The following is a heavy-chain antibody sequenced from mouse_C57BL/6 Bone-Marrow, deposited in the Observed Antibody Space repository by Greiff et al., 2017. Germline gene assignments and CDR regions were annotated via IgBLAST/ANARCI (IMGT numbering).Heavy chain of an antibody. CDR1: GYTFTDYN. CDR2: INPNNGGT. Sequence: EVQLQQSGPELVKPGASVKMSCKASGYTFTDYNMHWVKQSHGKSLAWTGYINPNNGGTSYNQKFKGKATLTVNKSSSPAYMELRSLTSEDSAVYYCANDLLWLRRYYYAMDYWGQGTSVTVSS. CDR3: ANDLLWLRRYYYAMDY. D-gene: IGHD2-2*01. V-gene: IGHV1-22*01. J-gene: IGHJ4*01.